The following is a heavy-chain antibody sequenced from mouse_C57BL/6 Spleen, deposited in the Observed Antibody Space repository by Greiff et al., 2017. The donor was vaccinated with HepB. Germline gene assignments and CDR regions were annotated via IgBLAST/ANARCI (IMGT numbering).Heavy chain of an antibody. J-gene: IGHJ3*01. CDR3: ARGGYADYEGFAY. V-gene: IGHV3-6*01. D-gene: IGHD1-1*01. Sequence: EVKLQESGPGLVKPSQSLSLTCSVTGYSITSGYYWNWIRQFPGNKLEWMGYISYDGSNNYNPSLKNRISITRDTSKNQFFLKLNSVTTEDTATYYCARGGYADYEGFAYWGQGTLVTVSA. CDR1: GYSITSGYY. CDR2: ISYDGSN.